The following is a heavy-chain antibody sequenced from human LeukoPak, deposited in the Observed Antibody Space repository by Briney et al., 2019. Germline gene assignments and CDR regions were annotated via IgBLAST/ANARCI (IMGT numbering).Heavy chain of an antibody. J-gene: IGHJ4*02. V-gene: IGHV4-34*01. CDR3: AIQPEGELLWVHFDY. Sequence: PSETLSLTCAVYGGSFSGYYWSWIRQPPGKGLEWIGEINHSGSTNYNPSLKSRVTISVDTSKNQFSLKLSSVTAADTAVYYCAIQPEGELLWVHFDYWGQGALVTVSS. CDR1: GGSFSGYY. CDR2: INHSGST. D-gene: IGHD1-26*01.